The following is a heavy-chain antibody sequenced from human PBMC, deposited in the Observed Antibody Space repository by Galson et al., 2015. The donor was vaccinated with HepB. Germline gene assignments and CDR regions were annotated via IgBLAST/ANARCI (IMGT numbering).Heavy chain of an antibody. CDR3: ARAGQLLSEDNWFDP. J-gene: IGHJ5*02. D-gene: IGHD2-2*01. Sequence: TLSLTCAVSGGSISSGDYSWSWIRQPPGKGLEWIGYVHYSGSTYYNPSLKSRVTISLDTSKNQFSLKLTSVTAADTTVYYCARAGQLLSEDNWFDPWGQGTLVTVSS. V-gene: IGHV4-30-4*07. CDR2: VHYSGST. CDR1: GGSISSGDYS.